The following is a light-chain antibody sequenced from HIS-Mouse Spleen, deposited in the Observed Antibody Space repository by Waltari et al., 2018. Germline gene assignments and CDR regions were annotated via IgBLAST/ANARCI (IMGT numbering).Light chain of an antibody. CDR1: QGISSY. J-gene: IGKJ4*01. V-gene: IGKV1-8*01. CDR2: AAS. CDR3: QQYYSYPPLT. Sequence: AIRMTQSPSSLSASTGDRLTITCRASQGISSYLAWYQQKPGKAPKLLIYAASTLQSGVPSRFSGSGSGTDFTLTISCLQSEDFATYYCQQYYSYPPLTFGGGTKVEIK.